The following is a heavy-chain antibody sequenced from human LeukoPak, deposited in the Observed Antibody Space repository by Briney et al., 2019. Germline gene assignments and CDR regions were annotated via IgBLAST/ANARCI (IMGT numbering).Heavy chain of an antibody. J-gene: IGHJ5*02. CDR2: IYHSGST. V-gene: IGHV4-30-2*01. CDR3: ARGDYYDSSGYSWFDP. Sequence: TLSLTCAVSGGSISSGGYSWSWIRQPPGKGLEWIGYIYHSGSTYYNPSLKSRVTISVDRSKNQFSLKLSSVTAADTAVYYCARGDYYDSSGYSWFDPWAREPWSPSPQ. D-gene: IGHD3-22*01. CDR1: GGSISSGGYS.